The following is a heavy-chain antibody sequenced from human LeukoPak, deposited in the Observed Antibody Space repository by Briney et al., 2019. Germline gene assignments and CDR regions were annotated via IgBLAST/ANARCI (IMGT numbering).Heavy chain of an antibody. D-gene: IGHD3-9*01. Sequence: PGGSLRLSCAASGFTFSSYSMNWVRQAPGKGLEWVSYISSSSSTIYYADSVKGRFTISRDNAKNSLYLQMNSLRAEDTAVYYCARDNDWTKKYNWFDPWGQGTLVTVSS. CDR3: ARDNDWTKKYNWFDP. CDR1: GFTFSSYS. CDR2: ISSSSSTI. J-gene: IGHJ5*02. V-gene: IGHV3-48*01.